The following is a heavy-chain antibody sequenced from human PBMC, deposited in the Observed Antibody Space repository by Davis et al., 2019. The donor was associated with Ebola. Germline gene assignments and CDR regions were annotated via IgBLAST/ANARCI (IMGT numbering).Heavy chain of an antibody. CDR3: ARGARGGNSNPLALLNY. V-gene: IGHV3-11*04. CDR2: ISSSGRTI. CDR1: GFTFSDYY. Sequence: PGGSLRLSCAASGFTFSDYYMSWIRQAPGKGLEWVSYISSSGRTIYYADSVKGRFTISRDNAKKSLYLQMNSLRADDTALYYCARGARGGNSNPLALLNYWGQGTLVTVSS. D-gene: IGHD4-23*01. J-gene: IGHJ4*02.